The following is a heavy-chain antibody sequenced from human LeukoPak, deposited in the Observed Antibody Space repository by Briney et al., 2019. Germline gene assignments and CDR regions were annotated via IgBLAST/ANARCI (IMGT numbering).Heavy chain of an antibody. CDR1: GFTFSSYG. Sequence: GGSLRLSCAASGFTFSSYGMHWVRQAPGKGLEWGAVISYDGSNKYYADSVKGRFTTSRDNTKNTLYWQMIRLRAEATAVYYCAGEPKVGVYFDYWGQGTLVTVSS. J-gene: IGHJ4*02. CDR2: ISYDGSNK. CDR3: AGEPKVGVYFDY. D-gene: IGHD1-26*01. V-gene: IGHV3-30*03.